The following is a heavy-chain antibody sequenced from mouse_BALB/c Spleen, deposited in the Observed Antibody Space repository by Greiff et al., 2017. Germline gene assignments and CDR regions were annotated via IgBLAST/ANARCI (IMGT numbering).Heavy chain of an antibody. Sequence: EVQLQQSGPGLVKPSQSLSLTCTVTGYSITSDYAWNWIRQFPGNKLEWMGYISYSGSTSYNPSLKSRISITRDTSKNQFFLQLNSVTTEDTATYYCARYTMITTGLDYRGQGTTLTVSS. J-gene: IGHJ2*01. CDR3: ARYTMITTGLDY. CDR1: GYSITSDYA. D-gene: IGHD2-4*01. V-gene: IGHV3-2*02. CDR2: ISYSGST.